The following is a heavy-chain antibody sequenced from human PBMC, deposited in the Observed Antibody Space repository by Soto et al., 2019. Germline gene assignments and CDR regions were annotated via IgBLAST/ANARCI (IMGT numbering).Heavy chain of an antibody. V-gene: IGHV1-69*01. CDR1: GGTFSKDA. CDR3: TRVLGYPFEPGKTRYYAMDV. D-gene: IGHD1-1*01. CDR2: LIPVFGSP. J-gene: IGHJ6*02. Sequence: QVQLVQSGAEVKKPGSSVTVSCKTSGGTFSKDAINWVRQAPGQGLEWMGLLIPVFGSPIYAQKFQGRIRITADESPSTAFMDLSSLRSEDTAVYYCTRVLGYPFEPGKTRYYAMDVWGQGTTVSVSS.